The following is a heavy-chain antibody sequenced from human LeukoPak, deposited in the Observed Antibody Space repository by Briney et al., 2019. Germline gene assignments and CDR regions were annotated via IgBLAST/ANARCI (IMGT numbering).Heavy chain of an antibody. CDR2: IKQDGSEK. Sequence: GGSLRLSCAASGFTFSSYWMSWVRQAPGKGLEWVANIKQDGSEKYYVDSVKGRFTISGDNAKNSLYLQMNSLRAEDTAVYYCASRAEYCSSTSCPMGAFDIWGQGTMVTVSS. CDR1: GFTFSSYW. V-gene: IGHV3-7*01. CDR3: ASRAEYCSSTSCPMGAFDI. D-gene: IGHD2-2*01. J-gene: IGHJ3*02.